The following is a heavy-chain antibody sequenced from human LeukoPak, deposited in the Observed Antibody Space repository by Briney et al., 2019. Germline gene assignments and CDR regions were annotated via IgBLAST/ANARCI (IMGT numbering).Heavy chain of an antibody. CDR3: AKVSSIGSSDFDS. J-gene: IGHJ4*02. Sequence: SGTLSLTCAVSGSSISNNNWWSWVRQPPGKGLEWIGGIYHSGSTNYNPPLKSRVTIPVDKSKNQFSLKLRSVTAADTAVYYCAKVSSIGSSDFDSWGQGNLVNVS. V-gene: IGHV4-4*02. CDR1: GSSISNNNW. D-gene: IGHD3-3*02. CDR2: IYHSGST.